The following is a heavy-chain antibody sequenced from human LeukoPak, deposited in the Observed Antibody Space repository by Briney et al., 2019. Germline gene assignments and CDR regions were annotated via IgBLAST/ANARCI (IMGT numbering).Heavy chain of an antibody. J-gene: IGHJ4*02. D-gene: IGHD2-2*01. CDR1: GFTLSSYA. V-gene: IGHV3-23*01. CDR2: ISGSGGST. CDR3: AKLDSIVVVPAAKGFDY. Sequence: GGSLRLSCAASGFTLSSYAMSWVRQAPGKGLEWVSAISGSGGSTYYADSVKGRFTISRDNSKNTLYLQMNSLRAEDTAVYYCAKLDSIVVVPAAKGFDYWGQGTLVTVSS.